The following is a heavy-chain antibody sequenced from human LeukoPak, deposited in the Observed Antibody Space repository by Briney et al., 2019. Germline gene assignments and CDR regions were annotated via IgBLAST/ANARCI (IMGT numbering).Heavy chain of an antibody. D-gene: IGHD4-17*01. CDR3: ARKDYGDPNER. J-gene: IGHJ4*02. CDR1: GGSISSSSYY. CDR2: IYYSGST. Sequence: SETLSLTCTVSGGSISSSSYYWGWIRQPPGKGLEWIGSIYYSGSTYYNPSLKSRVTISVDTSKNQFSLKLSSATAADTAVYYCARKDYGDPNERWGQGTLVTVSS. V-gene: IGHV4-39*01.